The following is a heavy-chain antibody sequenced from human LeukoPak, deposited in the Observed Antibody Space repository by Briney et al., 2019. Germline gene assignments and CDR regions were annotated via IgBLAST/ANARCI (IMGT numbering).Heavy chain of an antibody. Sequence: GGSLRLSCAASGFTFSSYAMSWVRQAPGKGLEWVSAISGSGGSTYYADSVKGRFTISRDNSKNTLYLQMNSLRAEDTAVYYCAKDRLPGSNYYGMDVWGQGTTVTVSS. V-gene: IGHV3-23*01. CDR1: GFTFSSYA. CDR2: ISGSGGST. J-gene: IGHJ6*02. D-gene: IGHD1-26*01. CDR3: AKDRLPGSNYYGMDV.